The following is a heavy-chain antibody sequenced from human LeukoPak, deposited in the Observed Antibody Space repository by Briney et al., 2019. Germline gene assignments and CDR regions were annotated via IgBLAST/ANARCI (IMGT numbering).Heavy chain of an antibody. CDR2: IYSGGST. Sequence: GGSLRLSCAASGFTVSSYYMSWVRQAPGKGLEWVSVIYSGGSTYYADSVKGRFTISRDNSKNTLYLQMNSLRAEDTAVYYCARDGGSGNHPNYYYYGMDVWGQGTTVTVSS. V-gene: IGHV3-66*01. J-gene: IGHJ6*02. D-gene: IGHD1-14*01. CDR1: GFTVSSYY. CDR3: ARDGGSGNHPNYYYYGMDV.